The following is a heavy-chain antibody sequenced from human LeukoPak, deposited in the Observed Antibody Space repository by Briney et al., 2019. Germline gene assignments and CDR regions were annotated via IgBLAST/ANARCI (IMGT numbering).Heavy chain of an antibody. V-gene: IGHV1-18*01. CDR1: GYTFISYG. CDR3: ARDQSLGYCSSTSCYNLDY. Sequence: ASVKVSCKASGYTFISYGISWVRQAPGQGLEWLGWISAYNGNTNYAQKVQGRVTMTTDTSTRIVYMDLRSLRSDDTAMYYCARDQSLGYCSSTSCYNLDYWGQGTLVTVSS. D-gene: IGHD2-2*02. CDR2: ISAYNGNT. J-gene: IGHJ4*02.